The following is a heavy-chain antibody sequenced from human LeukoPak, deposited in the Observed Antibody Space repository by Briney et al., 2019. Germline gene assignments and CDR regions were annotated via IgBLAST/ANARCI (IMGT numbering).Heavy chain of an antibody. CDR2: IYSGGST. CDR3: ARESLAYSSSWYLDY. J-gene: IGHJ4*02. CDR1: GFTVSSNY. V-gene: IGHV3-66*01. D-gene: IGHD6-13*01. Sequence: GWSLRLSCAASGFTVSSNYMSWVRQAPGKGLEWVSVIYSGGSTYYADSVKGRFTISRDNSKNTLYLQMNSLRAEDTAVYYCARESLAYSSSWYLDYWGQGTLVTVSS.